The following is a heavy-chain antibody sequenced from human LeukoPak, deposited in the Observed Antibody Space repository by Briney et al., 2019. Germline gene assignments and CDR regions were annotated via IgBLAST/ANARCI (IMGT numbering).Heavy chain of an antibody. CDR1: GFTFDDYV. D-gene: IGHD5-18*01. CDR3: ATDVGYSYGSFDY. Sequence: GRSLRLFCAASGFTFDDYVMHWVRQSPGKGLEWVSGISWYSGSIRYADSVKGRFTISRDNAKNSLYLQMNSLRAEDTALYYCATDVGYSYGSFDYWGQGTLVTVSS. J-gene: IGHJ4*02. CDR2: ISWYSGSI. V-gene: IGHV3-9*01.